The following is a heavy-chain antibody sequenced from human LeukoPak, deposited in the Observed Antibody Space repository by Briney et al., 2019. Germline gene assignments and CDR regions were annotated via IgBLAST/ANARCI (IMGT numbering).Heavy chain of an antibody. V-gene: IGHV3-23*01. CDR2: ISGSGGGT. J-gene: IGHJ5*02. Sequence: GGSLRLSCAASGFTFSSYAMSWARQAPGKGLEWVSAISGSGGGTYYADSVKGRFTISRDNSKYTLYLQMNSLRAEDTAVYYCAKGTIRGVLQNWFDPWGQGTLVTVSS. CDR1: GFTFSSYA. D-gene: IGHD3-10*01. CDR3: AKGTIRGVLQNWFDP.